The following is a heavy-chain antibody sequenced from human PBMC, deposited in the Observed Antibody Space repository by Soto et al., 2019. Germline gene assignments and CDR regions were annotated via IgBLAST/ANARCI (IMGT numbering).Heavy chain of an antibody. CDR1: GDSISSRSYY. CDR2: IYYSGST. J-gene: IGHJ1*01. Sequence: KTSETLSLTCTVTGDSISSRSYYWGWIRQPPGKGLEWIGSIYYSGSTYNNPSLRSRVSMSIDTSKDQFSLKLKSVTAADTALYFCARQGTSSVTQAYCGVWGRGSLVTVAS. CDR3: ARQGTSSVTQAYCGV. D-gene: IGHD2-21*01. V-gene: IGHV4-39*01.